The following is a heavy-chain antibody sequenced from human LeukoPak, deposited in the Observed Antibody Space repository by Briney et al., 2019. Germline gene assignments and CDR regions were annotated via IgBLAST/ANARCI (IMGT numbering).Heavy chain of an antibody. CDR1: GASFSGFH. V-gene: IGHV4-34*01. J-gene: IGHJ4*02. D-gene: IGHD4-17*01. Sequence: SETLSLTCAVYGASFSGFHWSWIRQPPGKGLEWIGKINHSGSTNYNPSLKSRVTISVDTSKNQFSLKLSSVTAADTAVYYCARGRSKYGVFDYWGQGTLVTVSS. CDR3: ARGRSKYGVFDY. CDR2: INHSGST.